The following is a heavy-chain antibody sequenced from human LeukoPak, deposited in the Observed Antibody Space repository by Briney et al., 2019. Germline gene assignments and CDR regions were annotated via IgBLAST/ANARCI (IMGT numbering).Heavy chain of an antibody. CDR2: IKQDGSAK. D-gene: IGHD2-8*01. J-gene: IGHJ3*02. V-gene: IGHV3-7*01. Sequence: GGSLRLSCAASGFTFSSYCMTWVRQAPGKGLAWVANIKQDGSAKYYMDSVKGRFTISRDNAKNSLYLQMNSLGVEDTAVYYCARVNPLMAPGAVDIWGQGTKVAVSS. CDR1: GFTFSSYC. CDR3: ARVNPLMAPGAVDI.